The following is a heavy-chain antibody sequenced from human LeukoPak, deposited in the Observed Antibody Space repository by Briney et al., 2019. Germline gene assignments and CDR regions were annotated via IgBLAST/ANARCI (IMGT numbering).Heavy chain of an antibody. D-gene: IGHD6-19*01. J-gene: IGHJ4*02. V-gene: IGHV5-51*01. Sequence: GESLKISCKGSGYYFTSYWIGWIRQMPGKGLEWMGIIYSGDSDTRYSPSFQGQVTISADKSISTAYLQWSSLKASDTAMYYCARAPQFSSGWYGPFDYWGQGSLVTVSS. CDR3: ARAPQFSSGWYGPFDY. CDR2: IYSGDSDT. CDR1: GYYFTSYW.